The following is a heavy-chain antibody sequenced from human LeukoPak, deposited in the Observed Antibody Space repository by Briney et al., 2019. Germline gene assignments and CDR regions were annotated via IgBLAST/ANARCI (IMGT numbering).Heavy chain of an antibody. CDR3: ARIGHDLYQTFDF. V-gene: IGHV4-38-2*02. D-gene: IGHD2-2*01. J-gene: IGHJ4*01. CDR2: IYHSGST. CDR1: GYSISGAYY. Sequence: PSETLSLTCTVSGYSISGAYYWGWIRQPPGKGLEWIGSIYHSGSTYYNPSLKSRVIISVDTSKNQFSLKLSSVTAADTAIYYCARIGHDLYQTFDFWGNGNLITVSS.